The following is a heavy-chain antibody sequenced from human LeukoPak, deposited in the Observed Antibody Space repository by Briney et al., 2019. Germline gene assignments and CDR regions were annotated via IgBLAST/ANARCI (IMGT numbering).Heavy chain of an antibody. CDR2: INPSGGST. D-gene: IGHD2-2*01. J-gene: IGHJ3*02. V-gene: IGHV1-46*01. CDR1: GYTFTSYY. Sequence: ASVKVSFKSSGYTFTSYYIHWVRQAPGQGLEWMGIINPSGGSTSYAQKFQGRVTLTRDTSTSTVYMELSSLRSEDTAVYYCARDWCSSTSCYNGDAFDIWGQGTMVTVSS. CDR3: ARDWCSSTSCYNGDAFDI.